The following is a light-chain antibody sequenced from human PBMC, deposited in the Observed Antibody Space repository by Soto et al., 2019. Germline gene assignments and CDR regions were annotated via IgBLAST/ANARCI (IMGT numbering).Light chain of an antibody. CDR3: SSFSSTSTFYF. V-gene: IGLV2-14*01. CDR2: EVS. Sequence: QSSLTQPASVSGSPGQSITISCTGTNSDVGGHNYVSWYQHHPGKAPKLMIYEVSNRPSGVSNRFSGSKSGNTASLTISGLQAEDEADYHCSSFSSTSTFYFVGNGTKVTV. CDR1: NSDVGGHNY. J-gene: IGLJ1*01.